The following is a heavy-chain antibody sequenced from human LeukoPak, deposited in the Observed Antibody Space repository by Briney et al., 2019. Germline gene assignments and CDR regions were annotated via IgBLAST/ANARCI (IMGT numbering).Heavy chain of an antibody. D-gene: IGHD3-9*01. V-gene: IGHV1-18*01. CDR2: ISAYNGNT. CDR1: GYTFTNYG. CDR3: ASSQGLRYFDWLLTPPDAFDI. Sequence: ASVKVSCKASGYTFTNYGISWVRQAPGQGLEWMGWISAYNGNTNYAQKFQGRVTMTTDTSTSTAYMELSRLRSDDTAVYYCASSQGLRYFDWLLTPPDAFDIWGQGTMVTVSS. J-gene: IGHJ3*02.